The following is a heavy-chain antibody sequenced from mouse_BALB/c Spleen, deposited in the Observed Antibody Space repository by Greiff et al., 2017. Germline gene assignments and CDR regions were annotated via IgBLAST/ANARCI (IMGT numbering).Heavy chain of an antibody. V-gene: IGHV5-9*04. CDR1: GFTFSSYT. J-gene: IGHJ3*01. D-gene: IGHD1-1*01. Sequence: EVKVVESGGGLVKPGGSLKLSCAASGFTFSSYTMSWVRQTPEKRLEWVATISSGGGNTYYPDSVKGRFTISRDNARNILYLQMSSLRSEDTAMYYCARAITTVLEGAWFAYWGQGTLVTVSA. CDR2: ISSGGGNT. CDR3: ARAITTVLEGAWFAY.